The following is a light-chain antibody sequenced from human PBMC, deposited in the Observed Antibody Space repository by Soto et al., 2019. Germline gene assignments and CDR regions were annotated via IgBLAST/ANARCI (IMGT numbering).Light chain of an antibody. Sequence: EIVLTQSPATLSLSPGERATLSCRASQSVYRYLAWYQQKPGQAPRLLIYDTSNRAAGIPARFSGSGSETDFTLTISSLEPEDFAVYYCQQRSNWPPITFGQGTRLEIK. CDR2: DTS. CDR3: QQRSNWPPIT. J-gene: IGKJ5*01. CDR1: QSVYRY. V-gene: IGKV3-11*01.